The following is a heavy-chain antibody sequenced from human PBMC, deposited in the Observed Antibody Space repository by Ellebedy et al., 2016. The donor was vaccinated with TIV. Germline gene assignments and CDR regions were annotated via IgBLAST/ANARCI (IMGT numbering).Heavy chain of an antibody. D-gene: IGHD6-19*01. J-gene: IGHJ4*02. CDR2: IYPGDSDA. CDR1: GYSFSNHW. Sequence: GESLKISXQVSGYSFSNHWIAWVRQPPGKGLEWLGIIYPGDSDARYSQSFQGQATISSDKSTSTAYLQWSGLKASDTAVYYCARLRDALADELDFWGQGTRVTVSS. CDR3: ARLRDALADELDF. V-gene: IGHV5-51*01.